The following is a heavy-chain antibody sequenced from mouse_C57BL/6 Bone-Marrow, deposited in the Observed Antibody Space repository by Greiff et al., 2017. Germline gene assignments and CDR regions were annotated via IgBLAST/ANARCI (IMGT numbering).Heavy chain of an antibody. V-gene: IGHV1-19*01. Sequence: VQLQQSGPVLVKPGASVKMSCKASGYTFTDYDMNWVKQSHGKSLEWIGVINPYNGGTSYNQKFKGKATLTVDKTSSTAYMELNSLTSVDSAVYYCAKGNTSVVAAMDYWGQGTSVTVSS. J-gene: IGHJ4*01. D-gene: IGHD1-1*01. CDR3: AKGNTSVVAAMDY. CDR1: GYTFTDYD. CDR2: INPYNGGT.